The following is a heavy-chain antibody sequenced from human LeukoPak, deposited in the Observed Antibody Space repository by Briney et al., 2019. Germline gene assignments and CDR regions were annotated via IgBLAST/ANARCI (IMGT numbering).Heavy chain of an antibody. CDR3: ARGVVPAAMMAGAYYYYYYMDV. CDR2: MNPNSGST. J-gene: IGHJ6*03. V-gene: IGHV1-8*01. Sequence: ASVKVSCKASGYTFTSYDINWVRQATGQGLEWMGWMNPNSGSTGYAQKFQGRVTMTRNTSISTAYMELSSLRSEDTAVYYCARGVVPAAMMAGAYYYYYYMDVWGKGTTVTVSS. D-gene: IGHD2-2*01. CDR1: GYTFTSYD.